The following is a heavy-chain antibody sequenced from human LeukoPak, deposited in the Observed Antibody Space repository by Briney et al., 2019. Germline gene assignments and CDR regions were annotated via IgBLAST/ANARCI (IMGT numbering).Heavy chain of an antibody. CDR1: GFTFSSYA. D-gene: IGHD5-18*01. CDR3: ARGLSSYGYFDY. Sequence: GGSLRLSCAASGFTFSSYAMHWVRKAPGKGLEWVAVISYDGSNKYYADSVKGRFTISRDNSKNTLYLQMNSLRAEDTAVYYCARGLSSYGYFDYWGQGTLVTVSS. J-gene: IGHJ4*02. V-gene: IGHV3-30-3*01. CDR2: ISYDGSNK.